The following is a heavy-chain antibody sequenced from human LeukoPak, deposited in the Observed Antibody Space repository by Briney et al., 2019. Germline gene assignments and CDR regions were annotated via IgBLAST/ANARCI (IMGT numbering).Heavy chain of an antibody. CDR3: ARSVAKTLGYCSSTSCYGLHAFDI. CDR1: GYSISSGYY. D-gene: IGHD2-2*01. J-gene: IGHJ3*02. CDR2: MYHSGST. Sequence: PSETLSLTCAVSGYSISSGYYWGWIRQPPGKGLEWIGSMYHSGSTYYNPSLKSRCTISLDTSKNRLSLKLSSVTAADTAVYYCARSVAKTLGYCSSTSCYGLHAFDIWGQGTLVTVSS. V-gene: IGHV4-38-2*01.